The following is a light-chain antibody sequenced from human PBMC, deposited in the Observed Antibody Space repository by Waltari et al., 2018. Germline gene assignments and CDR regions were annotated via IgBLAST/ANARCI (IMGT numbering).Light chain of an antibody. CDR1: DSDIGGYNS. CDR2: DVD. J-gene: IGLJ2*01. CDR3: HSYTRSTFDVL. V-gene: IGLV2-14*03. Sequence: QSALTQPASVSGSPGQSITISCTGSDSDIGGYNSVSWYQQSPGHAPKLRIFDVDQRPSGVSARFSASQSGNTASLTISGLQADDEADYYCHSYTRSTFDVLFGGGTKVTVL.